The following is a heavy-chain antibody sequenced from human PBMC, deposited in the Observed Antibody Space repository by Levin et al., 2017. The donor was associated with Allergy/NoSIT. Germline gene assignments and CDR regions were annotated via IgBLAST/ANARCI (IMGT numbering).Heavy chain of an antibody. CDR1: GFPFSSYG. V-gene: IGHV1-18*01. Sequence: ASVKVSCKASGFPFSSYGLNWVRQAPGQGLEWMGWISGANGDTNYAQKFQGRVTMTTDSSTSTAYMELRSLRSDDTAVYYCARAFTSTNIRYWYFDLWGRGTLVTVSS. J-gene: IGHJ2*01. CDR3: ARAFTSTNIRYWYFDL. CDR2: ISGANGDT. D-gene: IGHD2-2*01.